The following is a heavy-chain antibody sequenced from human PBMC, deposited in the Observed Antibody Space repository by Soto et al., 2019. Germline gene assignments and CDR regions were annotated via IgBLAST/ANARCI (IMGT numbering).Heavy chain of an antibody. CDR2: VSHDGRNT. Sequence: VQLVESGGGVVQPGRSLRLSCAASGFTFSDYAMHWVRQAPGKGLEWVAVVSHDGRNTHYADSVKGRFTISRDSSKDTVALEMTSLRAEDTAVYYRAKGGRQWLVTSDFNCWGQGALVTVSS. J-gene: IGHJ4*02. CDR3: AKGGRQWLVTSDFNC. CDR1: GFTFSDYA. V-gene: IGHV3-30*18. D-gene: IGHD6-19*01.